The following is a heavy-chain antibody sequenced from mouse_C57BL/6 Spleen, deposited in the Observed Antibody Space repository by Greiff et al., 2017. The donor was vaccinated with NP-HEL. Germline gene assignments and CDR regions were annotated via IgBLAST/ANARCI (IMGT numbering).Heavy chain of an antibody. J-gene: IGHJ4*01. CDR2: IYPGSGNT. CDR1: GYTFTDYY. CDR3: ARGFYYAMDY. V-gene: IGHV1-76*01. Sequence: VKLQQSGAELVRPGASVKLSCKASGYTFTDYYIHWVKQRPGQGLEWIARIYPGSGNTYYNEKFKGKATLTAEKSSSTAYMQLSSLTSEDSAVYFCARGFYYAMDYWGQGTSGTVSS.